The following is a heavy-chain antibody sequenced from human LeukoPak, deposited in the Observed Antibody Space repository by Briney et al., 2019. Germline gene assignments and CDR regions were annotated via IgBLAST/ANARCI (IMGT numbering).Heavy chain of an antibody. V-gene: IGHV4-61*02. CDR3: ASRSY. Sequence: SETLSLTCTVSGGSISSGSYYWSWIRQPAGKGLEWIGRIYTSGSTNYNPSLKSRVTISVDTSKNQFSLKLSAVTAADTAVYYCASRSYWGQGTLVTVSS. CDR2: IYTSGST. CDR1: GGSISSGSYY. J-gene: IGHJ4*02.